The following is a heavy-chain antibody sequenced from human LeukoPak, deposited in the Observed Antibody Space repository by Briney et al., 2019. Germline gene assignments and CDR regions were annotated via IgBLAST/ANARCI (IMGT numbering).Heavy chain of an antibody. CDR1: GYTFTSYG. CDR3: ARSSSRSRRGQVYYYGMDV. D-gene: IGHD6-6*01. J-gene: IGHJ6*02. CDR2: ISAYNGNT. V-gene: IGHV1-18*01. Sequence: ASVKVSCKASGYTFTSYGISWVRQAPGQGLEWMGWISAYNGNTNYAQKLQGRVTMTTDTSTSTAYMELRSLRSDDTAVYYCARSSSRSRRGQVYYYGMDVWGQGTTVTVFS.